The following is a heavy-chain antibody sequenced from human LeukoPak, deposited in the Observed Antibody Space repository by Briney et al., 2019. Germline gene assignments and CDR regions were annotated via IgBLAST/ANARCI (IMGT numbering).Heavy chain of an antibody. CDR1: GGSFSGYY. J-gene: IGHJ4*02. V-gene: IGHV4-34*01. CDR3: ASRCTSTSCYDGAFDY. CDR2: IYYTGSR. Sequence: SETLSLTCAVYGGSFSGYYWSWIRQPPGKGLEWIGSIYYTGSRYYNPSLKSRVTMSVDTSNNQFSLRMNSVTAADTAVYFCASRCTSTSCYDGAFDYWGQGTLVIVSS. D-gene: IGHD2-2*01.